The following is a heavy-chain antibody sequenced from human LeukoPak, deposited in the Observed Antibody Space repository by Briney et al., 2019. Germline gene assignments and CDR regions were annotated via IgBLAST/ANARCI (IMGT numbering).Heavy chain of an antibody. CDR2: VIPIFGTA. Sequence: SVKVSCKASGGTFSSYAISWVRQAPGQGLEWMGGVIPIFGTANYAQKFQGRVTITTDESTSTAYMELSSLRSEDTAVYYCARDPNIVVVPAAMIRFDPWGQGTLVTVSS. V-gene: IGHV1-69*05. CDR1: GGTFSSYA. J-gene: IGHJ5*02. D-gene: IGHD2-2*01. CDR3: ARDPNIVVVPAAMIRFDP.